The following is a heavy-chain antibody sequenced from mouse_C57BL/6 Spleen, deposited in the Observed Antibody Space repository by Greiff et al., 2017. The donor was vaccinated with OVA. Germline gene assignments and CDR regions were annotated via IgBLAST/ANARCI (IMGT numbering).Heavy chain of an antibody. V-gene: IGHV1-52*01. CDR3: ARMIKLGHYFDY. Sequence: VQLQQPGAELVRPGSSVKLSCKASGYTFTSYWMHWVKQRPIQGLEWIGNIDPSDSETHYNQKFKDKATLTVDKSSSTAYMQLSSLTSEDSAVYYCARMIKLGHYFDYWGQGTTLTVSS. CDR1: GYTFTSYW. D-gene: IGHD4-1*01. J-gene: IGHJ2*01. CDR2: IDPSDSET.